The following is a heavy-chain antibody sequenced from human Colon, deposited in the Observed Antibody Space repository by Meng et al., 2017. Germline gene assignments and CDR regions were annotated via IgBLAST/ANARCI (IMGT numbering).Heavy chain of an antibody. CDR1: GYTFGSYG. D-gene: IGHD2-15*01. CDR2: FVNYVDT. J-gene: IGHJ4*02. CDR3: ASGTPGRSYCDY. V-gene: IGHV1-18*01. Sequence: VHLMQSGPEVKKSGAAVRVSCKASGYTFGSYGIWWVRQAPGQGLEWMGWFVNYVDTYPAPKFQGRVTMTTDTHTNTAFMELRSLTSDDTAVYYCASGTPGRSYCDYWGQGTLVTVSS.